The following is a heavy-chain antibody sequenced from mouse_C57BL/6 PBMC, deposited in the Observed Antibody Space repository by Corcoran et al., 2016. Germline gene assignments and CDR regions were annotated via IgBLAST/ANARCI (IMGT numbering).Heavy chain of an antibody. J-gene: IGHJ2*01. Sequence: QIQLVQSGPELKKHGETVKISCKASGYTFTTYGMSWVKQAPGKGLKWMGWINTYSGVPTYADDVKGRFAFSVETSASTAYLQINNLKNEDTATYCCARGGDYSNYNYWGQGTTLTVSS. D-gene: IGHD2-5*01. CDR1: GYTFTTYG. CDR2: INTYSGVP. V-gene: IGHV9-3*01. CDR3: ARGGDYSNYNY.